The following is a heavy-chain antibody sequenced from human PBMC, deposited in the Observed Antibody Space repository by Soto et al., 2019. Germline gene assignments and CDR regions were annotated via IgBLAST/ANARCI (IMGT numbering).Heavy chain of an antibody. V-gene: IGHV4-31*03. Sequence: SETLSLTCTVSGGSISSGGYYWSWIRQHPGKGLEWIGYIYYSGSTYYNPSLKSRVTISVDTSKNQFSLKLSSVTAADTAVYYCARVSTVTTGVYYAMDVWGQGTTVTV. D-gene: IGHD4-17*01. CDR3: ARVSTVTTGVYYAMDV. CDR1: GGSISSGGYY. J-gene: IGHJ6*02. CDR2: IYYSGST.